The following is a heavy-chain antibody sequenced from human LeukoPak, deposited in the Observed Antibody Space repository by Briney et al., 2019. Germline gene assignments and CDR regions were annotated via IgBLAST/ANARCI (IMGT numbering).Heavy chain of an antibody. CDR1: GGSISSGGYS. Sequence: KPSETLSLTCAVSGGSISSGGYSWSWIRQPPGKGLEWIGYIYHSGSTYYNPSLKSRVTISVDRSKNQFSLKLSSVTAADTAVYYCARGDGDYGGLGYWGQGTLVTVSS. CDR2: IYHSGST. J-gene: IGHJ4*02. CDR3: ARGDGDYGGLGY. D-gene: IGHD4-17*01. V-gene: IGHV4-30-2*01.